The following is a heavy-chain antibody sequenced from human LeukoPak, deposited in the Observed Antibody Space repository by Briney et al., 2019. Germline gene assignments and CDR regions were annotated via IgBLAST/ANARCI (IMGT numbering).Heavy chain of an antibody. V-gene: IGHV3-21*01. Sequence: PGGSLRLSCAASGFTFSSYTLNWVRQAPGQGLEWLSSISGTSTYIYYAASVKGRFTISRDNAKNSLYLQIHSLRAEGTAMYFCATDYGYYFDYWGQGTLVAVSS. CDR1: GFTFSSYT. CDR3: ATDYGYYFDY. CDR2: ISGTSTYI. J-gene: IGHJ4*02. D-gene: IGHD4-17*01.